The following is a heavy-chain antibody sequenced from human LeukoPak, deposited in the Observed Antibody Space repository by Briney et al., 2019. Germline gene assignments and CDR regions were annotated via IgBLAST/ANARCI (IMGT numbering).Heavy chain of an antibody. Sequence: HPGRSLRLSCAASGFTFSSYGMHWVRQAPGKGLEWVAVISYDGSNKYYADSVKGRFTISRDNSKNTLYLQMNSLRAEDTAVYYCARVSGSYFDYWGQGTLVTVSS. CDR3: ARVSGSYFDY. J-gene: IGHJ4*02. V-gene: IGHV3-30*03. D-gene: IGHD1-26*01. CDR2: ISYDGSNK. CDR1: GFTFSSYG.